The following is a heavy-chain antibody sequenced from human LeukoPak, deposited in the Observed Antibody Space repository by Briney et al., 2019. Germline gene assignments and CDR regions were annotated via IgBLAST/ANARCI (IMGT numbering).Heavy chain of an antibody. J-gene: IGHJ4*02. Sequence: ASVKVSCKASGYTFTGYYMHWVRQAPGQGLEWMGWINPNSGGTNYAQKFQGRVTMTRDTSISTAYMELSRLRSDDTAVYYCARASSGSSLGPDYWGQGTLVTVSS. D-gene: IGHD1-26*01. CDR1: GYTFTGYY. V-gene: IGHV1-2*02. CDR3: ARASSGSSLGPDY. CDR2: INPNSGGT.